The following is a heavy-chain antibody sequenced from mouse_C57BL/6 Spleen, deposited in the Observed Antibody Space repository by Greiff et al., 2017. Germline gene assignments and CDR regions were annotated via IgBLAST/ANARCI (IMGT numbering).Heavy chain of an antibody. V-gene: IGHV14-4*01. CDR2: IDPENGDT. CDR1: GFNIKDDY. D-gene: IGHD2-4*01. Sequence: VQLQQSGAELVRPGASVKLSCTASGFNIKDDYMHWVKQRPEQGLEWIGWIDPENGDTEYASKFQGKATITADTSSNTAYLHLSSLTSEDTAVSYCTTNYDYLFAYWGQGTLVTVSA. CDR3: TTNYDYLFAY. J-gene: IGHJ3*01.